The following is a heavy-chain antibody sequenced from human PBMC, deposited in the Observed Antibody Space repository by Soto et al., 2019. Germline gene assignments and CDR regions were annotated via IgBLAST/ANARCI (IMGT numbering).Heavy chain of an antibody. D-gene: IGHD2-2*01. CDR1: GGTFKSYG. CDR2: IIAIFNTT. CDR3: ARRVVPADIMDV. V-gene: IGHV1-69*13. Sequence: SVKVSCKASGGTFKSYGISWVRQAPGHGLEWMGGIIAIFNTTSYAQKFQGRVTITADESANTLYMELSSLRSEDTAVYYCARRVVPADIMDVWGHGTTVTVSS. J-gene: IGHJ6*02.